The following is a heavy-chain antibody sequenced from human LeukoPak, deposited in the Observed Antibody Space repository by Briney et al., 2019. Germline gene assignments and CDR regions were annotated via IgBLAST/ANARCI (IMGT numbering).Heavy chain of an antibody. CDR3: TRAEEQRSIDY. CDR2: INSDGSSI. CDR1: GFTLSNYW. Sequence: PGGSLRLSCAASGFTLSNYWMHWVRQAPGKGLVWVSRINSDGSSITYADYVKGRFTIYRDNAKNTLYLRMNSLTVEDTAMYYCTRAEEQRSIDYWGQGTLVTVSS. V-gene: IGHV3-74*03. J-gene: IGHJ4*02. D-gene: IGHD6-25*01.